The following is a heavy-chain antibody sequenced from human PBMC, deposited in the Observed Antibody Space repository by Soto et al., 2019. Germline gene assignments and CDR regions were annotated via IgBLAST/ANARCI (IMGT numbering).Heavy chain of an antibody. CDR1: GYTFTKYW. V-gene: IGHV5-51*01. Sequence: PGESLKISCQASGYTFTKYWVGWVRQMPGKGLEWMGIIYPDDSDTRYSPSFQGHVTISADKSISTAYLQWSSLKASDTAMYYCARHGPPDYCSGGSCYPSSGNDYWGQGTLVTVSS. J-gene: IGHJ4*02. CDR3: ARHGPPDYCSGGSCYPSSGNDY. D-gene: IGHD2-15*01. CDR2: IYPDDSDT.